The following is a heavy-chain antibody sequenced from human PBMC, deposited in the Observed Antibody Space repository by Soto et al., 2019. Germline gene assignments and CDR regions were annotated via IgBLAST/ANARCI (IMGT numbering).Heavy chain of an antibody. CDR2: ISSSSSYI. D-gene: IGHD2-21*02. CDR1: GFIFSSYS. Sequence: GVLRLSCAASGFIFSSYSMNWVRQAPGKGLEWVSSISSSSSYIYYADSVKGRFTISRDNAKNSLYLQMNSLRAEDTAVYYCAREIDPCGGDCYEPVGYFDYWGQGTLVTVSS. CDR3: AREIDPCGGDCYEPVGYFDY. V-gene: IGHV3-21*01. J-gene: IGHJ4*02.